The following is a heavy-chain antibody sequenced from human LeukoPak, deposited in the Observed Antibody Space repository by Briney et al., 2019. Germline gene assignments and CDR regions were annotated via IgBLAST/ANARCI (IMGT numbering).Heavy chain of an antibody. Sequence: SETLSLTCTVSGGSISSGGYYWNWIRQHPGKGLEWIGYIYYSGSTYYYPSLKSRVTISVDTSKNQFSLKLSSVTAADTAVYYCARGYSSWAHPIYYYYYMDVWGKGTTVTVSS. CDR3: ARGYSSWAHPIYYYYYMDV. CDR2: IYYSGST. D-gene: IGHD6-13*01. CDR1: GGSISSGGYY. J-gene: IGHJ6*03. V-gene: IGHV4-31*03.